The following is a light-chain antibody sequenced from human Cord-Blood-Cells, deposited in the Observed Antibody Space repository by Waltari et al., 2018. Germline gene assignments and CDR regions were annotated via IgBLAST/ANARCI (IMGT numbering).Light chain of an antibody. CDR3: QHYNDWPRT. CDR2: GAS. Sequence: EILMTQSPATLSVSTGERATPSCRASQSVSTNLAWYQQKPGPAPRPLIYGASTMATGIPARFSGSGSGTEFTLTISSLQSEGFAVYYCQHYNDWPRTFGQGTKVEIK. CDR1: QSVSTN. J-gene: IGKJ1*01. V-gene: IGKV3-15*01.